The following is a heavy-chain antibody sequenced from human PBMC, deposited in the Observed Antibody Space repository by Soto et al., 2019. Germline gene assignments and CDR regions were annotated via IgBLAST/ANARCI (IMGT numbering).Heavy chain of an antibody. Sequence: GGSLRLSCAASGFTFSDYYRSWIRQAPGKGLEWVSYISGSGSTTYYADSVKGRFTFSRDNSKNTLYLQMNSLRAEDTAVYYCAKTANGWFSAFDIWGQGTMVTVSS. V-gene: IGHV3-23*01. J-gene: IGHJ3*02. CDR1: GFTFSDYY. CDR3: AKTANGWFSAFDI. D-gene: IGHD6-19*01. CDR2: ISGSGSTT.